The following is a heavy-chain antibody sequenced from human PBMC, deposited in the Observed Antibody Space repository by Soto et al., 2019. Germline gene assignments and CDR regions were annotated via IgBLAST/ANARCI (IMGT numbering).Heavy chain of an antibody. J-gene: IGHJ5*02. Sequence: ASVKVSCKASGYTSTSYGISWVRQAPGQGLEWMGWISAYNGNTNYAQKPQGRVTMTTDTSTSTAYMELRSLRSDDTAVYYCARSSLRVVVKSDWFDPWGQGTLVTVSS. CDR1: GYTSTSYG. V-gene: IGHV1-18*01. D-gene: IGHD3-22*01. CDR3: ARSSLRVVVKSDWFDP. CDR2: ISAYNGNT.